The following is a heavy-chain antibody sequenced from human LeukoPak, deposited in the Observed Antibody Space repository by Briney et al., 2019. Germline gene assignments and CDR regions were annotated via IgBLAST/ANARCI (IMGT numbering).Heavy chain of an antibody. V-gene: IGHV3-7*01. CDR2: MKQDGSEK. J-gene: IGHJ4*02. CDR3: ARDLGHTGYDLYDY. D-gene: IGHD5-12*01. Sequence: GGSLRLSCAVSGINFRGYWMAWVRQAPGKGLEWVANMKQDGSEKYYVDSVKGRFTISRDNAKNSLYLEMNSLRVEDTAVYYCARDLGHTGYDLYDYWGQGTLVTDSS. CDR1: GINFRGYW.